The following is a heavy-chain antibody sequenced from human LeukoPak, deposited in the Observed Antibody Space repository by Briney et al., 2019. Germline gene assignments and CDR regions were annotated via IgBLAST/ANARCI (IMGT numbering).Heavy chain of an antibody. CDR1: GFTFSNHG. CDR3: AKDDAWLRFGE. J-gene: IGHJ4*02. V-gene: IGHV3-23*01. CDR2: ISPSGDIT. Sequence: GGSLRLSCAASGFTFSNHGMNWVRQAPGKGLEWVSGISPSGDITYYADSVKGRFTIPRDNSKNTLYLEVISLTAEDTAVYYCAKDDAWLRFGEWSQGTLVTVSS. D-gene: IGHD3-10*01.